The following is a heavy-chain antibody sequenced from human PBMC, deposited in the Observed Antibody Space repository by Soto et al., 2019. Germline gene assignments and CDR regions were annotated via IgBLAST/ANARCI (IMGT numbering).Heavy chain of an antibody. CDR3: ARVSSYDSSGYNFDY. D-gene: IGHD3-22*01. CDR2: IIPIFGTA. CDR1: GGTFSSYA. V-gene: IGHV1-69*13. Sequence: SVKVSCKASGGTFSSYAISWVRQAPGQGLEWMGGIIPIFGTANYAQKFRGRVTITADESTSTAYMELSSLRSEDTAVYYCARVSSYDSSGYNFDYWGQGTLVTVSS. J-gene: IGHJ4*02.